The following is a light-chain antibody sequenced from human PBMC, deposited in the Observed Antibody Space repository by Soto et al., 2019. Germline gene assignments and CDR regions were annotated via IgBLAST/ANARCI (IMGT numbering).Light chain of an antibody. CDR3: GSYTSSRIYV. J-gene: IGLJ1*01. Sequence: QSALTQPASVSVSPGQSITISCTGTSSDVGGYNYVSWYQQHPGKAPKLMIYEVSNRPSGVSDRFSGSKSGNTASLTISGLQAEDEADYDCGSYTSSRIYVLGDGTXV. CDR2: EVS. V-gene: IGLV2-14*01. CDR1: SSDVGGYNY.